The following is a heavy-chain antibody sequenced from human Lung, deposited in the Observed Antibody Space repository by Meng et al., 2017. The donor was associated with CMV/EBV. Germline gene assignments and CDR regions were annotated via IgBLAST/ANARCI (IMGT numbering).Heavy chain of an antibody. D-gene: IGHD3/OR15-3a*01. CDR3: ARLFHTSLGTNYYYGMDV. Sequence: ASXXVSXKASGYTFTGYNIHWVRQAPGQGLEWMGWINPNTGDTNYAQKFQGRVTLTGDTSISTAYMELSRLKSDDTAVFFCARLFHTSLGTNYYYGMDVWGQGXTVTGSS. V-gene: IGHV1-2*02. J-gene: IGHJ6*02. CDR2: INPNTGDT. CDR1: GYTFTGYN.